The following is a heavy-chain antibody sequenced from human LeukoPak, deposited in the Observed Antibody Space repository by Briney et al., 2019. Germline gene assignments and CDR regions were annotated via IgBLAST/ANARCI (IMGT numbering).Heavy chain of an antibody. CDR1: GGSVSSYY. D-gene: IGHD5-24*01. V-gene: IGHV4-59*08. CDR2: IYYSGST. CDR3: ARRARWAQDFDY. J-gene: IGHJ4*02. Sequence: SETLSLTCTVSGGSVSSYYWSWIRQPPGKGLEWIAYIYYSGSTNYNPSLKGRVTISVDTSKNQFSLRLSSVTAADTAVYYCARRARWAQDFDYWGQGTLVTVSS.